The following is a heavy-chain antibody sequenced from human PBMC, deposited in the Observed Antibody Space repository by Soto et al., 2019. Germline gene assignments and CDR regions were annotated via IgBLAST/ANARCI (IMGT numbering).Heavy chain of an antibody. Sequence: GGSLRLSCTGSGFSFFSYAMSWVRQAPGKGLEWVSTISGSGGNTYYADSVKGRFVVSRDNDKNTVYLHMSSLTGEDTAVYFCAKIEMGWFAHWGQGTQVTVSS. CDR1: GFSFFSYA. CDR2: ISGSGGNT. D-gene: IGHD2-8*01. J-gene: IGHJ5*02. V-gene: IGHV3-23*01. CDR3: AKIEMGWFAH.